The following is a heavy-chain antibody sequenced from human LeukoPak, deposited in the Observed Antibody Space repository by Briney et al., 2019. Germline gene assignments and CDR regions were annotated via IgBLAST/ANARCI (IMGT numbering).Heavy chain of an antibody. Sequence: SETLSLTCTVSGGSISSSSYYWGWIRQPPGKGREWIGSIYYSGSTYYNPSLKIRVTISVDTSKNQSSLKLSSVTAADTAVYYCARDERGTAMVSGVLDYWGQGTLVTVSS. V-gene: IGHV4-39*07. CDR1: GGSISSSSYY. J-gene: IGHJ4*02. CDR2: IYYSGST. CDR3: ARDERGTAMVSGVLDY. D-gene: IGHD5-18*01.